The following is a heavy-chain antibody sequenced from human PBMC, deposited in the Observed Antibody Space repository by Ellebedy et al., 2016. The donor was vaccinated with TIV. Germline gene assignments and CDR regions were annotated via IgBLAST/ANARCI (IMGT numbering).Heavy chain of an antibody. CDR1: GFSFRSYW. CDR2: IYQDGSDQ. J-gene: IGHJ5*02. Sequence: PGGSLRLSCAASGFSFRSYWMSWVRQAPGKGLEWVANIYQDGSDQYYADSVKGRFTISRDNANKSLFLQMNSLRVDETAVYYCVRRGSYGDYAVQVNSWFDTWGQGTLVSVSS. V-gene: IGHV3-7*01. CDR3: VRRGSYGDYAVQVNSWFDT. D-gene: IGHD4-17*01.